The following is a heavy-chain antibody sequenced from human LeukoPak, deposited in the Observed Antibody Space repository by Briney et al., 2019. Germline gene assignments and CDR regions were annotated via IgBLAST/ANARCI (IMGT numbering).Heavy chain of an antibody. CDR2: INHTGNT. Sequence: SETLSLTCAVYGGSFSGYYWSWIRQPPGKGLEWIGEINHTGNTGYNPSLKSRVTISVDTSKNQSSLKLRTVTAADTAVYYCARKTVPTGVDYWGQGTLVTVSS. D-gene: IGHD4-17*01. V-gene: IGHV4-34*01. CDR1: GGSFSGYY. CDR3: ARKTVPTGVDY. J-gene: IGHJ4*02.